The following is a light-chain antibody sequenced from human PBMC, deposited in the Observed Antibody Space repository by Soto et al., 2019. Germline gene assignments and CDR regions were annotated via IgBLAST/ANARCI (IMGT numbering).Light chain of an antibody. J-gene: IGLJ2*01. CDR1: SSDVGGYNY. V-gene: IGLV2-14*01. Sequence: QSALTQPASVSGSPGQSITISCTGTSSDVGGYNYVSWYQQHPGKAPKLMIYDVSNRPSGVSNRFSGSKSGNTASLTISGPQAEEEADYYCSSFTSSSTLVVFGGGTQLTVL. CDR2: DVS. CDR3: SSFTSSSTLVV.